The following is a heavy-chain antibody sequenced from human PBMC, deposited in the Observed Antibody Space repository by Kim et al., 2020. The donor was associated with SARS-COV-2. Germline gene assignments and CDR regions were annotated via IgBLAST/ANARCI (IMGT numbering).Heavy chain of an antibody. V-gene: IGHV3-66*01. CDR3: ARDIMVRGPPHAFDI. Sequence: GGSLRLSCAASGFTVSSNYMSWVRQAPGKGLEWVSVIYSGGSTYYADSVKGRFTISRDNSKNTLYLQMNSLRAEDTAVYYCARDIMVRGPPHAFDIWGQGTMVTVSS. J-gene: IGHJ3*02. CDR1: GFTVSSNY. D-gene: IGHD3-10*01. CDR2: IYSGGST.